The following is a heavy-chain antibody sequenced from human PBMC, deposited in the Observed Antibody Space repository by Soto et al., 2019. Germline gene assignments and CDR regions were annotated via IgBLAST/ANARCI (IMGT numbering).Heavy chain of an antibody. Sequence: QVQLQQSGPGLVKPSETLSLSCTVSGDSMSGYYWSWIRQPPGKGLEWIGYIYSSGSANYNPSLRGRVTLSQDTSRNQFSRELVSVTAGDTAVYVCASSSGGGYRQVVYWGRGALVTV. D-gene: IGHD5-18*01. V-gene: IGHV4-59*01. CDR2: IYSSGSA. CDR1: GDSMSGYY. J-gene: IGHJ4*02. CDR3: ASSSGGGYRQVVY.